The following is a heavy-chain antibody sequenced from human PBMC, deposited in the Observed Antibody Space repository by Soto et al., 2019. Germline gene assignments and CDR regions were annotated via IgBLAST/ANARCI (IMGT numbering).Heavy chain of an antibody. CDR2: IYYTGST. D-gene: IGHD3-10*01. CDR1: GGSISSYY. CDR3: AREKQDYYGSGSYPDY. J-gene: IGHJ4*02. Sequence: SETLSLTCTVSGGSISSYYWSWIRQPPGKGLEWIGYIYYTGSTNYNPSLKSRVTISVDTSKTQFSLKLNSVTAADTAVYYCAREKQDYYGSGSYPDYWGQGTLVTVSS. V-gene: IGHV4-59*12.